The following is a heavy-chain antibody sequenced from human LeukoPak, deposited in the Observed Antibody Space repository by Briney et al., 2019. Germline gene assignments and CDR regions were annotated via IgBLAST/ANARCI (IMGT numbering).Heavy chain of an antibody. V-gene: IGHV3-23*01. Sequence: GGSLRLSCAASGFTFSSYGMSWVRQAPGKGLEWVSAISGSGGSTYYADSVKGRFTISRDNSKNTLYLQMNILRAEDTAVYYCAKGGMITFGGVIVMGAYWGQGTLVTVSS. D-gene: IGHD3-16*02. CDR2: ISGSGGST. CDR1: GFTFSSYG. J-gene: IGHJ4*02. CDR3: AKGGMITFGGVIVMGAY.